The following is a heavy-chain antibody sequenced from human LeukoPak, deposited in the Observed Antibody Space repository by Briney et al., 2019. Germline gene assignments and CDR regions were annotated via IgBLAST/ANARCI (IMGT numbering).Heavy chain of an antibody. Sequence: PSETLSLTCAVYGGSFSGYYWSWIRQPPGKGLEWIGEINHSGSTNYNPSLKSRVTISVDTSKNQFSLKLSSVTAADTAVYYCARETVAVNNWFDPWGQGTLVTVSS. CDR1: GGSFSGYY. CDR3: ARETVAVNNWFDP. J-gene: IGHJ5*02. V-gene: IGHV4-34*01. D-gene: IGHD6-19*01. CDR2: INHSGST.